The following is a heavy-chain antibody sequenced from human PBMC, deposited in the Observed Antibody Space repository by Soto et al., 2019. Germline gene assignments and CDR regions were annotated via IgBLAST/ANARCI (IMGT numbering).Heavy chain of an antibody. V-gene: IGHV3-23*01. CDR3: AKVPPRAHDVVPAAISYFQH. J-gene: IGHJ1*01. CDR2: ISGSGGST. CDR1: GFTFSSYA. D-gene: IGHD2-2*01. Sequence: GGSLRLSCAASGFTFSSYAMSWVRQAPGKGLEWVSAISGSGGSTYYADSVKGRFTISRDNSKNTLYLQMNSLRAEDTAVYYCAKVPPRAHDVVPAAISYFQHWGQGTLVTVSS.